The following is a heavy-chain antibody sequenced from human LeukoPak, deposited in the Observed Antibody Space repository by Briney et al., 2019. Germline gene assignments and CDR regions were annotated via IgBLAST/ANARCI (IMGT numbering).Heavy chain of an antibody. D-gene: IGHD1-1*01. CDR2: INPISGGT. CDR3: ARVQLERPGYSYYYMDV. J-gene: IGHJ6*03. Sequence: ASVTVSCMASGYTFTGYYMQWVRQAPGQGLEWMGWINPISGGTNYAQKFQGRVTMTRATSISTAYMELRRLRADDTAVDYCARVQLERPGYSYYYMDVWGKGTTVTVSS. CDR1: GYTFTGYY. V-gene: IGHV1-2*02.